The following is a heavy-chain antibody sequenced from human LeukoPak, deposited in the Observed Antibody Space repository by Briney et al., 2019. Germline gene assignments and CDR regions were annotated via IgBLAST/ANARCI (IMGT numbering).Heavy chain of an antibody. CDR1: GGSISSYY. D-gene: IGHD5-12*01. V-gene: IGHV4-34*01. Sequence: PSETLSLTCTVSGGSISSYYWSWIRQPPGKGLEWIGEINHSGSTNYNPSLKSRVTISVDTSKNQFSLKLSSVTAADTAVYYCARGVRDGYNYAWFDPWGQGTLVTVSS. J-gene: IGHJ5*02. CDR3: ARGVRDGYNYAWFDP. CDR2: INHSGST.